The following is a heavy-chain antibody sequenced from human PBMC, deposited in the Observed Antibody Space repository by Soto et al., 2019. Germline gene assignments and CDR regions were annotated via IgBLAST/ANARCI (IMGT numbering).Heavy chain of an antibody. D-gene: IGHD6-19*01. V-gene: IGHV4-4*07. CDR3: VRGESGWYGY. Sequence: SETLSLTCTVSSDSISSYYWSWIRQPAGKGLEWIGRIYISGRTNYNPSLKSRVTMSVDTSKNQFSLNLSSVTAADTAVYYCVRGESGWYGYWGQGTLVTVSS. J-gene: IGHJ4*02. CDR2: IYISGRT. CDR1: SDSISSYY.